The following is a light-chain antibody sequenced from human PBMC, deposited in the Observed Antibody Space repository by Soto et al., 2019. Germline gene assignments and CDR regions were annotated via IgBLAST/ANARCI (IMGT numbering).Light chain of an antibody. J-gene: IGLJ3*02. V-gene: IGLV1-40*01. CDR3: QSYDSSLSGWV. Sequence: QSVLTQPPSVSGAPGQRVTISCTGSSSNIGAGYDVHWYQQLPGTAPKLLISGNSNRPSGVPDRFSGSKSGTSASLAITGLQAEDGDDYYCQSYDSSLSGWVFGGGTKVTVL. CDR1: SSNIGAGYD. CDR2: GNS.